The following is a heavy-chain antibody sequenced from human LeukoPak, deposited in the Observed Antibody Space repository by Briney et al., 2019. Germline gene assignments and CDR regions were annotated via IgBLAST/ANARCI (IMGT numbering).Heavy chain of an antibody. Sequence: GGSLRLSCAASGFTFSSYAMSWVRQAPGKGLDWVSAIGASGGSTYYADSVTGRFTISRDNSKNTLYLQMNSLRAEDTAVYYCAKAYCSSTNCYSDYWGQGTLVTVSS. J-gene: IGHJ4*02. V-gene: IGHV3-23*01. CDR2: IGASGGST. CDR3: AKAYCSSTNCYSDY. D-gene: IGHD2-2*01. CDR1: GFTFSSYA.